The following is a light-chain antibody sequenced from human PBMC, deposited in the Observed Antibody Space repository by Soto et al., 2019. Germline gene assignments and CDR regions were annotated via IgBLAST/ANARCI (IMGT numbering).Light chain of an antibody. J-gene: IGLJ3*02. CDR1: SSDIGGYNY. Sequence: QSALTQPPSASGSPGQSVTISCTGTSSDIGGYNYVSWYQQHPGKAPKLIIFEVTKRPSGVPDRFSGSKSGNTASLTVSGLQADDEADYYCSSFAGSNNLRMFGGGTKLTVL. CDR3: SSFAGSNNLRM. V-gene: IGLV2-8*01. CDR2: EVT.